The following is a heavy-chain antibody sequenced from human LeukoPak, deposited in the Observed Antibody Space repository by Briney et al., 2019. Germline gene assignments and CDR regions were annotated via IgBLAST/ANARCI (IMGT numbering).Heavy chain of an antibody. D-gene: IGHD3-3*01. CDR3: ARVYYDFWSDFDY. V-gene: IGHV1-2*06. Sequence: ASVKVCCKASGYTFTGYYMYWVRQAPVQGLEWMGRINPNSGGTNYAQKFQGRVTMTRDTSISTAYMGLSRLRSDDTAVYYCARVYYDFWSDFDYWGQGTLVTVSS. J-gene: IGHJ4*02. CDR1: GYTFTGYY. CDR2: INPNSGGT.